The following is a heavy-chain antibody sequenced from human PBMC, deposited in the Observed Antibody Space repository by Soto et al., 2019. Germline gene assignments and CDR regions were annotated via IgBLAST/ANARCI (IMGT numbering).Heavy chain of an antibody. Sequence: QVQLVQSGAEVKKPGASVKVSCKASGYTFTSYYMHWVRQAPGQGLEWMGIINPSGGSTSYAQKFKGSVTMARETSTSTVYMELSSLRSEDTAVYYCASMDLFSGYSFDYWGQGTLVTVSS. V-gene: IGHV1-46*01. D-gene: IGHD3-22*01. J-gene: IGHJ4*02. CDR1: GYTFTSYY. CDR3: ASMDLFSGYSFDY. CDR2: INPSGGST.